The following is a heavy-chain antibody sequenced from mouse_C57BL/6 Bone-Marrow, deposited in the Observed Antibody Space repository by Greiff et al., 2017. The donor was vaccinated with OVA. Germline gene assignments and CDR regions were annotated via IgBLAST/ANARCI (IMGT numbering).Heavy chain of an antibody. D-gene: IGHD4-1*01. CDR2: IDPSDSET. CDR3: ARRGNWDEGDAMDY. Sequence: QVQLQQPGAELVRPGSSVKLSCKASGYTFTSYWMHWVKQRPIQGLEWIGNIDPSDSETHYNQKFKDKATLTVDKSSSTAYMQLSSLTSEDSAVYYCARRGNWDEGDAMDYWGQGTSVTVSS. CDR1: GYTFTSYW. J-gene: IGHJ4*01. V-gene: IGHV1-52*01.